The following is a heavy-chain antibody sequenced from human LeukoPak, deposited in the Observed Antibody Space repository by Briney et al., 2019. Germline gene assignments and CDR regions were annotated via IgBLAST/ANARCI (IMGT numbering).Heavy chain of an antibody. Sequence: GGSLRLSCEASGFSFSSSAMSWVRQAPGKGMEWVSAISGSAGGTYYADSVKGRFTISRDNSKNTLYLQMNSLRAEDTAVYYCAKVSKDYYYYMDVWGKGTTVTVS. CDR1: GFSFSSSA. J-gene: IGHJ6*03. V-gene: IGHV3-23*01. D-gene: IGHD4-11*01. CDR2: ISGSAGGT. CDR3: AKVSKDYYYYMDV.